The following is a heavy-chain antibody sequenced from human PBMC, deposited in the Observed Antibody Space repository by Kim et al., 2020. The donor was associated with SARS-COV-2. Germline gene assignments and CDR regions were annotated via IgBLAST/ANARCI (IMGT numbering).Heavy chain of an antibody. D-gene: IGHD3-10*01. V-gene: IGHV1-3*01. CDR3: ARDLLLWFGELFSGAFDI. J-gene: IGHJ3*02. Sequence: QGRVTITRDTSASTAYMELSSLRSEDTAVYYCARDLLLWFGELFSGAFDIWGQGTMVTVSS.